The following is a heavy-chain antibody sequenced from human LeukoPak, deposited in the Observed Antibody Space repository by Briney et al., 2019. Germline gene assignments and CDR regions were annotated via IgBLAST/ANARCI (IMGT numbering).Heavy chain of an antibody. CDR1: GYSISSGYY. V-gene: IGHV4-38-2*01. J-gene: IGHJ4*02. D-gene: IGHD3-10*01. CDR2: IYHSGST. Sequence: NPSETLSLTCAVSGYSISSGYYWGWIRQPPGKGLEWIGNIYHSGSTYYNPSLKSRVTISVDTSKNQFSLKLTSVTAADTAVYYCARVGGSMVRGAIIPSYIDYWGQGTLVTVSS. CDR3: ARVGGSMVRGAIIPSYIDY.